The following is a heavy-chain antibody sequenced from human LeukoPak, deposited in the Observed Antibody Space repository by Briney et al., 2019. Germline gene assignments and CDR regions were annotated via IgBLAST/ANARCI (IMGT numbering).Heavy chain of an antibody. V-gene: IGHV4-59*08. D-gene: IGHD6-19*01. CDR1: GGSISSYY. J-gene: IGHJ4*02. Sequence: SETLSLTCTVSGGSISSYYWSWIRQPPGKGLEWIGYIYYSGSTNYNPSLKSRVTISVDTSKNQFSLKLSSVTAADTAVYYCARLSSGWYNYWGQGTLVTVSS. CDR3: ARLSSGWYNY. CDR2: IYYSGST.